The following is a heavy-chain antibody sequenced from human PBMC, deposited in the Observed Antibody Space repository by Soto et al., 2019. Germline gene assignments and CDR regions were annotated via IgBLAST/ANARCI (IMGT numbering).Heavy chain of an antibody. CDR1: GFTFSSYW. D-gene: IGHD5-12*01. V-gene: IGHV3-74*01. Sequence: GGSLRLSCAASGFTFSSYWMHWVRQAPGKGLVWVSRINSDGSSTSYADSVKGRFTISRDNAKNTLYLQMNSLRAEDTAVYYCARVHSGYDWGNDAFDIWGQGTMVTVSS. CDR2: INSDGSST. J-gene: IGHJ3*02. CDR3: ARVHSGYDWGNDAFDI.